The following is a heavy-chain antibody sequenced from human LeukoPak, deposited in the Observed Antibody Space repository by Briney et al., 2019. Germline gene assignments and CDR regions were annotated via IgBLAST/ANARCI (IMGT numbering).Heavy chain of an antibody. J-gene: IGHJ4*02. Sequence: SLRLSCAASGFTFISYGIHWVRQAPGKGLEWVAVISYDGSDKYYADSVKGRFTISRDNSKNTLYLQMNSLRAEDTAVYYCAKDYYGPTEQFDYWGQGTLVTVSS. CDR1: GFTFISYG. V-gene: IGHV3-30*18. CDR3: AKDYYGPTEQFDY. D-gene: IGHD3-10*01. CDR2: ISYDGSDK.